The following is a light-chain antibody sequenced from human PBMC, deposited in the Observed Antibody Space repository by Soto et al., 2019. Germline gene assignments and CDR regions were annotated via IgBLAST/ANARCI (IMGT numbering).Light chain of an antibody. CDR2: AAS. V-gene: IGKV1-39*01. J-gene: IGKJ3*01. CDR3: QQSYSTPFT. Sequence: DIQMTQSPSSLSASVGDRVTITCRASQSISSYLNWYQQKPGKAPKLLIYAASSLQSGVPSSFSGSGYGPDFTLTISSLQPEDFATFFCQQSYSTPFTFGPGTKVDI. CDR1: QSISSY.